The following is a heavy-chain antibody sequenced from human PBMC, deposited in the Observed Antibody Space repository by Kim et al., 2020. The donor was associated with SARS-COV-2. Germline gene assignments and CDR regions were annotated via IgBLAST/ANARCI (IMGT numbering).Heavy chain of an antibody. CDR3: ARHADRGRGVDY. V-gene: IGHV4-39*01. Sequence: YCNPSLQSRVTITVDTSQNQFSLKLGSVTAADTAVYYCARHADRGRGVDYWGQGTLVTVSS. J-gene: IGHJ4*02. D-gene: IGHD3-10*01.